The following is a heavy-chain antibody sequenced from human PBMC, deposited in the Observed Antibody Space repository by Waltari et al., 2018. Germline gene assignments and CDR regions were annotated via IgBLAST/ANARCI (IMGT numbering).Heavy chain of an antibody. CDR2: IYYSGTT. CDR1: GYSITSGYY. J-gene: IGHJ4*02. CDR3: ARVNYYDSSGYKGAFDY. D-gene: IGHD3-22*01. Sequence: QVQLQESGPGLVKPSETLSLTCAVSGYSITSGYYWGWIRQLPGKGLEWIGSIYYSGTTYYNPSLKSRVTISVDTSKNQLSLELSSVTAADTAVYYCARVNYYDSSGYKGAFDYWGQGTLVTVSS. V-gene: IGHV4-38-2*01.